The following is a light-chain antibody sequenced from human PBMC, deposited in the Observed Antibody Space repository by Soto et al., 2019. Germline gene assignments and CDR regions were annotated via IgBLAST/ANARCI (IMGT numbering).Light chain of an antibody. CDR2: KND. V-gene: IGLV1-47*01. Sequence: QSVLTQPPSVSGTPGQRVTISCSGGRSNIGGNYVYWYQQLPGTAPKLLIYKNDQRPSGVPDRFSGSKSGTSGSLAISGLRSEDEADYYCATWDDSLGGSDVFGTGTKLTVL. CDR1: RSNIGGNY. CDR3: ATWDDSLGGSDV. J-gene: IGLJ1*01.